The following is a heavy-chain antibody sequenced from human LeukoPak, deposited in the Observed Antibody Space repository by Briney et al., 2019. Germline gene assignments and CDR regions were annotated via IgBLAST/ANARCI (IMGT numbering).Heavy chain of an antibody. Sequence: PGGSLRLSCAASGFTFSSYGMHWVRQAPAKGLEWVAVISYDGSNKYYADSVKGRFTISRDNSKNTLYLQMNSLRAEDTAVYYCAKDVRMGSSGYYFDYWGQGTLVTVSS. CDR1: GFTFSSYG. CDR2: ISYDGSNK. V-gene: IGHV3-30*18. D-gene: IGHD3-22*01. CDR3: AKDVRMGSSGYYFDY. J-gene: IGHJ4*02.